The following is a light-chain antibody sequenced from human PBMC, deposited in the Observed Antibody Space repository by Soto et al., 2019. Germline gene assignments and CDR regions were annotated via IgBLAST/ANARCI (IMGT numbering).Light chain of an antibody. CDR1: QSVSSN. V-gene: IGKV3-15*01. CDR2: GAS. J-gene: IGKJ3*01. Sequence: DIEMTQSPSTLSGSLGDRVTLPCRASQSVSSNLAWYQLKPGQAPRLLIYGASTRATGIPARFSGSGSGTDFTLTISRLEPEDFSVYYCHQYRTAPLTFGPGTKVDIK. CDR3: HQYRTAPLT.